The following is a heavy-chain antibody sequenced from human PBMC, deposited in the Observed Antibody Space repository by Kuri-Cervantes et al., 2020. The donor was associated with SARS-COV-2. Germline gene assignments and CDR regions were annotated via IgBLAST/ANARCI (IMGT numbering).Heavy chain of an antibody. CDR1: GFTFSSYS. D-gene: IGHD3-3*01. CDR2: ISSSSSYT. CDR3: ARVSVAETYYDFWSGYYYYGMDV. J-gene: IGHJ6*02. Sequence: GGSLRLSCAASGFTFSSYSVNWVRQAPGKGLEWVSSISSSSSYTYYADSVKGRFTISRDNAKNSLYLQMNSLRAEDTAVYYCARVSVAETYYDFWSGYYYYGMDVWGQGTTVTVSS. V-gene: IGHV3-21*01.